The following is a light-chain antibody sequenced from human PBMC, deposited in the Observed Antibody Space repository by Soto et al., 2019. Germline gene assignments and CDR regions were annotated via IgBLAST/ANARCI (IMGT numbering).Light chain of an antibody. CDR1: QSVRDN. CDR2: GAS. V-gene: IGKV3-15*01. CDR3: QQHNDLPPTP. J-gene: IGKJ2*01. Sequence: ETLLTQSPATLSVSPGERATLSCRERQSVRDNLAGYQQKPGQAHRLLIYGASTRAPGIPDRFSGSGFGTELRLTISSRHSEDFAVYYCQQHNDLPPTPFGQGIKLEIK.